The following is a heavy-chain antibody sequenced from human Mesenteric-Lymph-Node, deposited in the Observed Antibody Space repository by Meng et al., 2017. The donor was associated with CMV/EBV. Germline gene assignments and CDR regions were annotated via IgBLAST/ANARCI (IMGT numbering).Heavy chain of an antibody. D-gene: IGHD3-3*01. CDR3: ARDLAVFGVVGDDY. Sequence: GESLKISCTISGFDFNTYTMNWVRQAPGKGLEWVSSISRSSTYIVYADSVKGRFTISRDNAKNSLYLQMNSLRVEDTAVYYCARDLAVFGVVGDDYWGQGTLVTVSS. V-gene: IGHV3-21*06. CDR1: GFDFNTYT. CDR2: ISRSSTYI. J-gene: IGHJ4*02.